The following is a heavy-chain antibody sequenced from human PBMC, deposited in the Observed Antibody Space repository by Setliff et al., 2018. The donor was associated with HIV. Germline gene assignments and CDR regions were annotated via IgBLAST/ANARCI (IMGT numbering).Heavy chain of an antibody. CDR3: AKGFRPVDTALVSGPTY. V-gene: IGHV3-23*01. CDR1: GFTFSSYA. CDR2: ITSGGST. D-gene: IGHD5-18*01. J-gene: IGHJ4*02. Sequence: HPGGSLRLSCAASGFTFSSYAMSWVRQTPEKGLEWVSIITSGGSTYYADSAEGRFIISRDNSQNTLYLQMNSLRADDTAIYYCAKGFRPVDTALVSGPTYWGQGIRVTVSS.